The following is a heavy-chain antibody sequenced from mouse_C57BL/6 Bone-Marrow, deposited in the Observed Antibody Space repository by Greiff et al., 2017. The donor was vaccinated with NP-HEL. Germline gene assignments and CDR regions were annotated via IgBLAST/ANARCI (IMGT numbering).Heavy chain of an antibody. CDR1: GYTFTSYW. V-gene: IGHV1-52*01. CDR2: IDPSDSET. Sequence: VQLQQPGAELVRPGSSVQLSCKASGYTFTSYWMHWVKQRPIQGLEWIGNIDPSDSETHYNQKFKDKATLTVDKSSSTAYMQLSSLTSEDSAVYYCARKPFYYGSSYYAMDYWGQGTSVTVSS. J-gene: IGHJ4*01. CDR3: ARKPFYYGSSYYAMDY. D-gene: IGHD1-1*01.